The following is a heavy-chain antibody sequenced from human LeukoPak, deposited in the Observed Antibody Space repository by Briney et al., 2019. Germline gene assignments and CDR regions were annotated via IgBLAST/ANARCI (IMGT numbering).Heavy chain of an antibody. Sequence: PGGSLRLSCAASGFTFSSYEMSWVRHAPGKGLEWLGNINEDVSEKYYLDSVKGRFTISRDNAKNSLYLQMNSLRAEDTAVYYCARGGRYYVYWGQGTLVTVSS. CDR3: ARGGRYYVY. CDR2: INEDVSEK. D-gene: IGHD1-26*01. J-gene: IGHJ4*02. V-gene: IGHV3-7*04. CDR1: GFTFSSYE.